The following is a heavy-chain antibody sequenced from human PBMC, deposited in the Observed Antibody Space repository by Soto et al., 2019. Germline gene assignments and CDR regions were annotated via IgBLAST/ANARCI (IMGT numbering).Heavy chain of an antibody. D-gene: IGHD3-3*01. CDR2: IYYSGST. CDR1: GGSISSYH. V-gene: IGHV4-59*01. J-gene: IGHJ6*03. Sequence: TAALSLTGAGSGGSISSYHWSWIRQPPGKGLEWIGYIYYSGSTNYNPSLKSRVTISVDTSKNQFSLKLSSVTAADTAVYYCARDGTYYDFWSGYSNDYYYYMDVWGKGTTVTVSS. CDR3: ARDGTYYDFWSGYSNDYYYYMDV.